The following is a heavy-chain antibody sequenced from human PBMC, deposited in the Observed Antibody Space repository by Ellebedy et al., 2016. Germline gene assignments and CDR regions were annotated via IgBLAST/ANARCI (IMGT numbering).Heavy chain of an antibody. Sequence: SETLSLTCTVSGGSMSNYYWSWIRQPPGKGLEWIAYIHNSGTTNYNPSLKSRVTISVDTSKNQFSLKLSSVTAADTAVYYCARVTISSSAWSTLDHWGQGTLVTVSS. V-gene: IGHV4-59*01. CDR1: GGSMSNYY. CDR2: IHNSGTT. D-gene: IGHD3-3*02. J-gene: IGHJ4*02. CDR3: ARVTISSSAWSTLDH.